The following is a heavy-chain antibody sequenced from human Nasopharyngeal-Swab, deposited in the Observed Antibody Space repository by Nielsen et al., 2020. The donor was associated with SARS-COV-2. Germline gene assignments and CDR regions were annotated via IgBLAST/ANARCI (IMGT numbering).Heavy chain of an antibody. D-gene: IGHD5-18*01. Sequence: WIRQPPGKGLEWVSAISGSGGSTYYAGSVKGRFTISRDNSKNTLYLQMNSLRAEDTAVYYCAKMAGRGYSYGDFEGYFDYWGQGTLGTVSS. V-gene: IGHV3-23*01. J-gene: IGHJ4*02. CDR2: ISGSGGST. CDR3: AKMAGRGYSYGDFEGYFDY.